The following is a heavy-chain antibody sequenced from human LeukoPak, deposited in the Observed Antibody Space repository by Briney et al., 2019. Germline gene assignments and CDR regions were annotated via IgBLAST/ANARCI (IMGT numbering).Heavy chain of an antibody. CDR2: TYSAGFT. CDR1: GFTVSTSY. D-gene: IGHD1-14*01. Sequence: GGSLRLSYAASGFTVSTSYMTWVRQAPDKGLEWVSLTYSAGFTYYPDSVKGRFTVSRDIAKNTVFLQMNSLRVDDTAVYYCARGGGHQPTYYQYLDVWGKGTTVTVS. CDR3: ARGGGHQPTYYQYLDV. V-gene: IGHV3-53*01. J-gene: IGHJ6*03.